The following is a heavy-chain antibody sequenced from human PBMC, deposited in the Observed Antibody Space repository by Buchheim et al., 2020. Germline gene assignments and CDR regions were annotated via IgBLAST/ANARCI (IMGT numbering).Heavy chain of an antibody. CDR3: VRGTSPGGNTGVADY. D-gene: IGHD3-16*01. CDR1: GFTFSIYW. J-gene: IGHJ4*02. CDR2: LGIDGSDP. V-gene: IGHV3-74*01. Sequence: EVQLVESGGGLVQPGGSLRLSCAASGFTFSIYWMHWVRQAPGKGLVWVSRLGIDGSDPDYADSVRGRFTISRDNATSTLFLQMNGLRDEDTAVYYCVRGTSPGGNTGVADYWGQGTL.